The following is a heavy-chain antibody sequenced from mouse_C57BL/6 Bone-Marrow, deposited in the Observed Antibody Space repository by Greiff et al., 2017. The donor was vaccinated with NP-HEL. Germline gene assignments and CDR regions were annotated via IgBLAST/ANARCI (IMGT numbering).Heavy chain of an antibody. V-gene: IGHV1-54*01. J-gene: IGHJ4*01. Sequence: VQGVESGAELVRPGTSVKVSCKASGYAFTNYLIEWVKQRPGQGLEWIGVINPGSGGTNYNEKFKGKATLTADKSSSTAYMQLSSLTSEDSAVYFCAREDYYGSRTMDYWGQGTSVTVSS. CDR1: GYAFTNYL. D-gene: IGHD1-1*01. CDR2: INPGSGGT. CDR3: AREDYYGSRTMDY.